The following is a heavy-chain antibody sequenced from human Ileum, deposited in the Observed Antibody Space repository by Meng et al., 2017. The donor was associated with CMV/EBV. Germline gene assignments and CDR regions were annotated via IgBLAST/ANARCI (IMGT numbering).Heavy chain of an antibody. V-gene: IGHV4-4*07. CDR3: AREKSSCTSSTCYGVDS. Sequence: VRLREAGPGLVKPVGTLSLTCIVFDFSISGYSWTWIRQPAGKGLEWIGRIDKSGTTHYNPSLKSRVTLSLDTSKDQFSLKLTSVTAADTAVYYCAREKSSCTSSTCYGVDSWGQGTLVTVSS. D-gene: IGHD2-2*01. CDR1: DFSISGYS. CDR2: IDKSGTT. J-gene: IGHJ4*02.